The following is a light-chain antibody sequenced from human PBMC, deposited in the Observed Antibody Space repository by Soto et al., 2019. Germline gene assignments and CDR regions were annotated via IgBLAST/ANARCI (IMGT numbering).Light chain of an antibody. J-gene: IGKJ2*03. CDR3: QYYGGYYGSSPRYS. V-gene: IGKV3-20*01. CDR1: QNVSSTY. CDR2: GAF. Sequence: EIVLTQSPGTLSLSPGERATLSCRASQNVSSTYLAWYQQRPGQAPRLLMYGAFIRATGIPDRISGSGSGTDFTVTISRLELEDFAVYYCQYYGGYYGSSPRYSFGQGTKLDIK.